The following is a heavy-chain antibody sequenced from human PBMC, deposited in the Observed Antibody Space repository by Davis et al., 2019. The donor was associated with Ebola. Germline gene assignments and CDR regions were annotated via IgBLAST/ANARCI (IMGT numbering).Heavy chain of an antibody. CDR3: ARELNYCSSTSCYTGWFDP. CDR2: MNPNSGNT. CDR1: GGTFSSYA. V-gene: IGHV1-8*02. J-gene: IGHJ5*02. D-gene: IGHD2-2*02. Sequence: AASVKVSCKASGGTFSSYAISWVRQAPGQGLEWLGWMNPNSGNTGYAQKFQGRVTMTRNTSISTAYMELSSLRSEDTAVYYCARELNYCSSTSCYTGWFDPWGQGTLVTVSS.